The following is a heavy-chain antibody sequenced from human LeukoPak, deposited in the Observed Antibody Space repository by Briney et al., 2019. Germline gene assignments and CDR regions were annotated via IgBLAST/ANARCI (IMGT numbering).Heavy chain of an antibody. Sequence: PSETLSLTCAVYGGSFSGYYWSWIRQPPGKGLEWIGEINHSGSTNYNPSLKSRVTISVDTSKNQFSLKLSSVTAADTAVYYYYYGMDVWGQGTTVTVSS. CDR3: YYGMDV. J-gene: IGHJ6*02. CDR2: INHSGST. V-gene: IGHV4-34*01. CDR1: GGSFSGYY.